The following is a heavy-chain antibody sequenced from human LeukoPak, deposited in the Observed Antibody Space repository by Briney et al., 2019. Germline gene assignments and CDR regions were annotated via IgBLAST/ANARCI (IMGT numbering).Heavy chain of an antibody. CDR2: IYPGDSNT. CDR1: GYSFTNYW. Sequence: GESLKISCKGSGYSFTNYWIGWVRQMPGKVLEWMGIIYPGDSNTRYSPSFQGQVTISADKSITTAYLQWSSLKASDTAIYCCARGPYCSSTSCYSPYYSYYMDVWGKGTTATVS. D-gene: IGHD2-2*01. J-gene: IGHJ6*03. V-gene: IGHV5-51*01. CDR3: ARGPYCSSTSCYSPYYSYYMDV.